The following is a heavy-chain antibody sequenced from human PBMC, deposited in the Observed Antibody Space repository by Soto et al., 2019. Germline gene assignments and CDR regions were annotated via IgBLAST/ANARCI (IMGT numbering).Heavy chain of an antibody. CDR2: ITSSGTGV. CDR3: AWFFCSASSCHSVCAFAF. Sequence: RGPLRLSCAAYGFPFSDYEMTWLRQAPGKGLEWVSYITSSGTGVYYPASVKGRFTISRDNAKKSLYLQMSSLRAEDTAVYYWAWFFCSASSCHSVCAFAFWRQVKIVTVSS. J-gene: IGHJ3*01. D-gene: IGHD2-15*01. CDR1: GFPFSDYE. V-gene: IGHV3-11*01.